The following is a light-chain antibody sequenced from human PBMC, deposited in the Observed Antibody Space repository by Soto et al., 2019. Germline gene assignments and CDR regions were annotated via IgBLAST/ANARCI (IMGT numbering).Light chain of an antibody. CDR3: SSYTSSSTLYV. V-gene: IGLV1-40*01. J-gene: IGLJ1*01. CDR1: SSNIGAGYD. Sequence: QSVLTQSPSVSGAPGQRVTLSCTGSSSNIGAGYDVHWYQQLPGAAPKLLVYDNNNRPSGVPDRFSGSKSGASASLAITGLQAEDEADYYCSSYTSSSTLYVFAAGTKVTVL. CDR2: DNN.